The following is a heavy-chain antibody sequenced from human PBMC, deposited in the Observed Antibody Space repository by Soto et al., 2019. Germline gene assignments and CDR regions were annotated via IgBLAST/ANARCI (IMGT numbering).Heavy chain of an antibody. J-gene: IGHJ4*02. CDR2: IVSSGGST. Sequence: EVQLVESGGGLVQPGGSLRLSCAASGFTFSSYAMHWVRQAPGKGLEYVSAIVSSGGSTYYANSVKGRFTISRDNSKNTLYLQMGSLRDEDMAVYSCARGAERFDYWGQGTLVTVSS. CDR1: GFTFSSYA. V-gene: IGHV3-64*01. CDR3: ARGAERFDY.